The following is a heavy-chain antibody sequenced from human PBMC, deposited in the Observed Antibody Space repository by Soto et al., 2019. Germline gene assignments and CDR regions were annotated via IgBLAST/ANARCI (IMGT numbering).Heavy chain of an antibody. CDR1: GGSISSGGYY. CDR3: AGGEGPDGSVRAGDY. CDR2: IYYSGST. V-gene: IGHV4-31*03. Sequence: QVQLQESGPGLVKPSQTLSLTCTVSGGSISSGGYYWSWIRQHPGKGLEWIGYIYYSGSTYYNQSLKSRGTISVDTSKSQFSLKLSSVTAADTAVYYGAGGEGPDGSVRAGDYWGQGTLVTVSS. J-gene: IGHJ4*02. D-gene: IGHD3-10*01.